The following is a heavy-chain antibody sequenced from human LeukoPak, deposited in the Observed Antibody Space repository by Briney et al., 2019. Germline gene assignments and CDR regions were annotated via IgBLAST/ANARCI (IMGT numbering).Heavy chain of an antibody. D-gene: IGHD3-9*01. V-gene: IGHV3-48*03. CDR3: ARAVLRYFGT. J-gene: IGHJ5*02. CDR1: GFTFGDYA. CDR2: ISSSGRTI. Sequence: GGSLRLSCTASGFTFGDYAMSWVRQAPGKGLEWVSFISSSGRTIYYADSVKGRFTISRDNAKNSLYLQMNSLRAEDTAVYYCARAVLRYFGTWGQGTLVTVSS.